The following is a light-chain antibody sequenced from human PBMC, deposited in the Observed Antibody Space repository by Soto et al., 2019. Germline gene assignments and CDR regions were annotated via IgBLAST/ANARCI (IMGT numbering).Light chain of an antibody. Sequence: DIQMTQSPSSLSASVGDRVTITCRASQGISNYLAWYQQKPGKVPKLLIYAASTLQSGVPSRFSGSGSGTDFTLTISRLQPEDVATYYCQKYNSAPTFAPGTKVDIK. CDR3: QKYNSAPT. J-gene: IGKJ3*01. CDR2: AAS. CDR1: QGISNY. V-gene: IGKV1-27*01.